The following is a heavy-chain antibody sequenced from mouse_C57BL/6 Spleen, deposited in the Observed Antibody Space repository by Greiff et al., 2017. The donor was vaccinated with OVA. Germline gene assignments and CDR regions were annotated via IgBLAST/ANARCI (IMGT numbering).Heavy chain of an antibody. CDR3: AREVHYAMDY. CDR1: GYAFSSYW. V-gene: IGHV1-80*01. CDR2: IYPGDGDT. J-gene: IGHJ4*01. Sequence: VKLVESGAELVKPGASVKISCKASGYAFSSYWMNWVKQRPGKGLEWIGQIYPGDGDTNYNGKFKGKATLTADKSSSTAYMQLSSLTSEDSAVYFCAREVHYAMDYWGQGTSVTVSS.